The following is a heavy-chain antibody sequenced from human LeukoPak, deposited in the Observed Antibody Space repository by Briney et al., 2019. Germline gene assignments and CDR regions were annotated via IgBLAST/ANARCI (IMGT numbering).Heavy chain of an antibody. CDR1: GGSISSYY. V-gene: IGHV4-59*08. CDR3: ARTKEVDAFDI. Sequence: SETLSLTCTVSGGSISSYYWSWTRQPPGKGLEWIGYIYYSGSTNYNPSLKSRVTISVDTSKNQFSLKLSSVTAADTAVYYCARTKEVDAFDIWGQGTMVTVSS. J-gene: IGHJ3*02. D-gene: IGHD2-8*01. CDR2: IYYSGST.